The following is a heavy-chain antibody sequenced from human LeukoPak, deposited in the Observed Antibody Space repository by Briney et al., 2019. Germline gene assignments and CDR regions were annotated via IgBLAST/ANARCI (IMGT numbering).Heavy chain of an antibody. J-gene: IGHJ5*02. D-gene: IGHD6-13*01. CDR3: AREFPSSSNWYAKWFDP. Sequence: ASVKVSCKASGYTFTGYYMHWVRQAPGQGLEWMGWINPNTGGTNFAQKFQGRVTMTRDTSISTAYMELSRLTFDDTAVYYYAREFPSSSNWYAKWFDPWGQGTLVTVSS. V-gene: IGHV1-2*02. CDR1: GYTFTGYY. CDR2: INPNTGGT.